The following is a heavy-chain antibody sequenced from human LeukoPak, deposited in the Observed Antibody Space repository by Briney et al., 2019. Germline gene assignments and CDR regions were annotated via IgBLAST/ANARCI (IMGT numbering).Heavy chain of an antibody. CDR2: MYSGGKT. Sequence: GGSLRLSCAASGFTVSSNYMSWVRQAPGKGLEWVSVMYSGGKTYYADSVKGRFTISRDNSKNTLHLQMNSLRAEDTAVYYCARSYSSSLNDYWGQGTLVTVSS. J-gene: IGHJ4*02. CDR3: ARSYSSSLNDY. D-gene: IGHD6-6*01. CDR1: GFTVSSNY. V-gene: IGHV3-53*01.